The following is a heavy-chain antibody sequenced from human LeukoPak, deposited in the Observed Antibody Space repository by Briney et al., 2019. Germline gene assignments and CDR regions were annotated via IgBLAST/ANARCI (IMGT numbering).Heavy chain of an antibody. CDR1: GYTFTNFG. V-gene: IGHV1-18*01. Sequence: ASVKVSCKAPGYTFTNFGISWVRQAPGQGLEWMGWISGYNGHTDYAQKFQGRVTLTTDASTDTAYMDLGSLRSDDTAVYYCARDRRGGGAWFGDLTDYWGQGTLVTVTS. D-gene: IGHD3-10*01. CDR3: ARDRRGGGAWFGDLTDY. CDR2: ISGYNGHT. J-gene: IGHJ4*02.